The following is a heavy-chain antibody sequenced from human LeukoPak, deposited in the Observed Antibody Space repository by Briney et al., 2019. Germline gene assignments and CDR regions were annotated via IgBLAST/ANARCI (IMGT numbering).Heavy chain of an antibody. CDR1: GFTFSSYG. Sequence: PGGSLRLSCAASGFTFSSYGMHWVRQAPGKGLEWVAFIRYDGSNKYYADSVKGRFTISRDNSKNTLYLQMNSLRAEDTAVYYCARSRGVVPALTADYWGQGTLVTVSS. J-gene: IGHJ4*02. CDR2: IRYDGSNK. D-gene: IGHD2-2*01. V-gene: IGHV3-30*02. CDR3: ARSRGVVPALTADY.